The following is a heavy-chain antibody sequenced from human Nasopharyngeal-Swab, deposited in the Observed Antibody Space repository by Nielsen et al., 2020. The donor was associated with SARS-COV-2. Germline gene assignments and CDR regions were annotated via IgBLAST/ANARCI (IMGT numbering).Heavy chain of an antibody. V-gene: IGHV3-23*01. CDR3: AKGGPSEVAGEYFDY. CDR1: GFTVSSNY. D-gene: IGHD3-10*01. J-gene: IGHJ4*02. Sequence: GGSLRLSCAASGFTVSSNYTSWVRQAPGKGLEWVSAISGSGGSTYYADSVKGRFTISRDNSKNTLYLQMNSLRAEDTAVYYCAKGGPSEVAGEYFDYWGQGTLVTVSS. CDR2: ISGSGGST.